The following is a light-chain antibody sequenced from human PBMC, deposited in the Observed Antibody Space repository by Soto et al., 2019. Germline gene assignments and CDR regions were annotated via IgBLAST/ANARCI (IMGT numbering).Light chain of an antibody. CDR1: QGISNG. Sequence: DIPMTQSPPAMSASVGAGVTITCRASQGISNGLAWFQQKPGQVPKRLIYAASSLQSGVPSRFSGSGSGTEFTLTISNLQPEDSATYYCLQHNNYPRTFGQGTKVEI. J-gene: IGKJ1*01. CDR3: LQHNNYPRT. CDR2: AAS. V-gene: IGKV1-17*03.